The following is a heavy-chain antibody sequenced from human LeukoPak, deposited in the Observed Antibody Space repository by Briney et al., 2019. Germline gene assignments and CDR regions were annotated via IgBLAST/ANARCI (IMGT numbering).Heavy chain of an antibody. J-gene: IGHJ6*03. V-gene: IGHV4-59*10. CDR3: ARGIVVVAQLGFYFYYMDV. CDR1: GGSFRGYY. Sequence: SETLSLTCAVYGGSFRGYYWSWIRQPAGKGLEWIGRIYTSGSTNYNPSLKSRVTISVDTSKNQFSLKLSSVTAADTAVYYCARGIVVVAQLGFYFYYMDVWGKGTTVTISS. D-gene: IGHD2-15*01. CDR2: IYTSGST.